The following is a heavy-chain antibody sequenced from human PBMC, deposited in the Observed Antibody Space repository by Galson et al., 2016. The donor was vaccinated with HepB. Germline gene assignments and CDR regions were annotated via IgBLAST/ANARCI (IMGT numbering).Heavy chain of an antibody. CDR1: GYTFTSYY. CDR2: INPSSGNT. Sequence: SVKVSCKASGYTFTSYYMHWVRQAPGQGLEWMGRINPSSGNTGYTQKFQGRVTMTRDTSTSTVYMELSSLRSEDTAVYYCARDPRIAVAGTGAYFDYWGQGTLVTVSS. J-gene: IGHJ4*02. D-gene: IGHD6-19*01. V-gene: IGHV1-46*01. CDR3: ARDPRIAVAGTGAYFDY.